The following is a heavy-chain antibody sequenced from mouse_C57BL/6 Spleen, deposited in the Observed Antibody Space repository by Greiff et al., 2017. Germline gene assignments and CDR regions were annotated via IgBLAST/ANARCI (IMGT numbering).Heavy chain of an antibody. CDR2: ISSGSSTI. CDR1: GFTFSDYG. V-gene: IGHV5-17*01. D-gene: IGHD2-3*01. J-gene: IGHJ4*01. Sequence: EVQLMESGGGLVKPGGSLKLSCAASGFTFSDYGMHWVRQAPEKGLEWVGYISSGSSTIYYADKVKGRFTISRDNAKNTLFLQMTSLRSEDTAMYYCATNDGYYAMDYWGQGTSVTVSS. CDR3: ATNDGYYAMDY.